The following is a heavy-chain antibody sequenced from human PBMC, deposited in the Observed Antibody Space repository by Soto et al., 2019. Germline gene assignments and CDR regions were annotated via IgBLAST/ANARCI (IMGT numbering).Heavy chain of an antibody. CDR1: GYTFTSYA. V-gene: IGHV1-3*01. J-gene: IGHJ4*02. Sequence: ASVKVSCKASGYTFTSYAMHWVRQAPGQRLEWMGWINAGNGTTKYSQKFQGRVTITRDTSASTAYMELSSLRSEDTAVYYCARVITIFGVAHQSDYWGQGTLVTVSS. D-gene: IGHD3-3*01. CDR2: INAGNGTT. CDR3: ARVITIFGVAHQSDY.